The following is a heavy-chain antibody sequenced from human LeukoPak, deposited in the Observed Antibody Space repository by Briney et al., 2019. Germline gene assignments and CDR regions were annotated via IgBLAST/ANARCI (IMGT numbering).Heavy chain of an antibody. CDR1: GFTFSDYY. J-gene: IGHJ3*02. V-gene: IGHV3-11*01. CDR2: ISSSGSTI. D-gene: IGHD4-17*01. Sequence: PGVSLRLSCAASGFTFSDYYISWIRQAPGKGLEWVSYISSSGSTIYYADSVKGRFTISRDNAKNSLYLQMNSLRAEDTAVYYCARASGYGDYVGAFDIWGQGTMVTVSS. CDR3: ARASGYGDYVGAFDI.